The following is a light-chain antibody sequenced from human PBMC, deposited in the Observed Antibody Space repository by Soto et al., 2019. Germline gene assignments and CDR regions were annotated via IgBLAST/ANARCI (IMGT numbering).Light chain of an antibody. CDR2: HNT. J-gene: IGLJ3*02. CDR3: QSYDSGLSGSEV. CDR1: SSNIGAGYD. Sequence: QSVVTQPPSVSGAPGQRVTISCTGNSSNIGAGYDVHWYQHLSGTAPKLLIYHNTNRPSGVPDRFSGSKSGTSASLAITGLQAEDEADYYCQSYDSGLSGSEVFGAGTKLTVL. V-gene: IGLV1-40*01.